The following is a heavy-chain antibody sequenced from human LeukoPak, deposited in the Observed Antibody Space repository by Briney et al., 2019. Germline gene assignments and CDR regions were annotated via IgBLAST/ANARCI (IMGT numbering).Heavy chain of an antibody. J-gene: IGHJ4*02. Sequence: GGSLRLSCAASGFTVSSNYMTWVRQAPGKGLEWVSVIYSGGSTYYADSVKGRFTISRDNSKNTLYLQMNSLRAEDTAVYYCARDNYNWNYNPFDYWGQGTLVTVSS. V-gene: IGHV3-53*01. D-gene: IGHD1-7*01. CDR1: GFTVSSNY. CDR3: ARDNYNWNYNPFDY. CDR2: IYSGGST.